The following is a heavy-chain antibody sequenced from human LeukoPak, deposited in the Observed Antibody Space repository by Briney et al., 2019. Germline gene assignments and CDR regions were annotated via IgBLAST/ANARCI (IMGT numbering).Heavy chain of an antibody. CDR2: ISGSGGST. D-gene: IGHD2-2*02. V-gene: IGHV3-23*01. Sequence: ETLSLTCTVSGGSISSDYWSWIRQPPGKGLEWVSAISGSGGSTYYADSVKGRFTISRDNSKNTLYLQMNSLRAEDTAVYYCAKGYCRGISCYSDYWGQGTLVTVSS. J-gene: IGHJ4*02. CDR3: AKGYCRGISCYSDY. CDR1: GGSISSDY.